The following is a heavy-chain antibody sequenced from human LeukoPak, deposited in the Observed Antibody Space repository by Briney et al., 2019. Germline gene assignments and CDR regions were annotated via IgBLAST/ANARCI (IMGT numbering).Heavy chain of an antibody. V-gene: IGHV4-4*07. CDR1: GASISNYY. CDR2: LYIGRST. J-gene: IGHJ4*02. D-gene: IGHD3-3*01. Sequence: SEPLSLTCTVSGASISNYYWTWIRQPAGKGLERIGRLYIGRSTNYHPSLKSRVTMSVDTSNNQFSLKVTSVTAADTAIYYCARESRVFIGDGYYLDSWGPGTLVTVSP. CDR3: ARESRVFIGDGYYLDS.